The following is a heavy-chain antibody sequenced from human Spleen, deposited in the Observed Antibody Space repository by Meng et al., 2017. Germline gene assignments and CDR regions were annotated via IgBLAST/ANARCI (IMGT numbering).Heavy chain of an antibody. J-gene: IGHJ4*02. CDR3: AMSGSYDEVDY. CDR1: GFTFSNAW. V-gene: IGHV3-7*01. Sequence: GGSLRLSCAASGFTFSNAWMTWVRQAPGKGLEWVANIKQDGSEKYYVDSVKGRFTISRDNAKNSLYLQMNSLRAEDTAVYYCAMSGSYDEVDYWGQGTLVTVSS. CDR2: IKQDGSEK. D-gene: IGHD1-26*01.